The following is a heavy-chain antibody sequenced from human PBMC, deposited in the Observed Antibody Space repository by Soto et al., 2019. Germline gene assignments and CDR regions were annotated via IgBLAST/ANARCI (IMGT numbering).Heavy chain of an antibody. J-gene: IGHJ4*02. CDR1: GFSFSSAW. V-gene: IGHV3-15*07. Sequence: EVQLLESGGGLVKPGGSLRLSCAASGFSFSSAWMNWVRQAPGKGLEWVGRIRTKPEGETTDYPAPVKGRFTISRDDSKTTLYLQMTSLKFEDTAVYYCTTGSNEGYWGQGTLVTVSS. D-gene: IGHD1-1*01. CDR3: TTGSNEGY. CDR2: IRTKPEGETT.